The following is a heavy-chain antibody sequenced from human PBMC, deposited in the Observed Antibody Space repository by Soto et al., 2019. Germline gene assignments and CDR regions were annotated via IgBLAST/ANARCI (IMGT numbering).Heavy chain of an antibody. CDR3: ARDQGHPGGFDY. CDR2: MYNSGST. CDR1: GGSISSYY. D-gene: IGHD3-10*01. V-gene: IGHV4-59*01. Sequence: SETLSLTCTVSGGSISSYYWSWIRQPPGKGLEWIGYMYNSGSTNYNPSLKSRVTISVDMSKNQFSLKLSSVTAADTAVYYCARDQGHPGGFDYWGQGTLVTVSS. J-gene: IGHJ4*02.